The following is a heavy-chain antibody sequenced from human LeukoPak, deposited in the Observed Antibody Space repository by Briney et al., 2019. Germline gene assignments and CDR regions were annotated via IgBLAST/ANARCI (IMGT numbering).Heavy chain of an antibody. J-gene: IGHJ4*02. Sequence: ETLSLTCAVYGGSFSGYYWSWVRQGPGKGLEWVSAISVSGNTYHADSVKGRFTISRDSSKNTLYLQMNSLRAGDAAVYYCAKAPVTTCSGAYCYPFDYWSQGTLVTVSS. CDR2: ISVSGNT. D-gene: IGHD2-15*01. V-gene: IGHV3-23*01. CDR3: AKAPVTTCSGAYCYPFDY. CDR1: GGSFSGYY.